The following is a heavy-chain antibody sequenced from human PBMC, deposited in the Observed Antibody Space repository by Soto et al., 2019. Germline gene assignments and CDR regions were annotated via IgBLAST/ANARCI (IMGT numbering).Heavy chain of an antibody. D-gene: IGHD3-22*01. CDR1: GYTFTSYA. CDR2: INAGNDNT. Sequence: QVQLVQSGAEVKKPGASVKVSCKASGYTFTSYAMHWVRQAPGQRLEWMGWINAGNDNTKYSQKFQGRVTITRDTSASTAYMELSSLRSEDTAVYSCARDLGGYYPWGQGTLVTVSS. V-gene: IGHV1-3*01. J-gene: IGHJ5*02. CDR3: ARDLGGYYP.